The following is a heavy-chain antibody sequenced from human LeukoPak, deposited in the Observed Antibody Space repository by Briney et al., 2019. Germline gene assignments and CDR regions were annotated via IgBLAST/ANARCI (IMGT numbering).Heavy chain of an antibody. CDR1: GGSISSGGYY. D-gene: IGHD5-18*01. CDR2: IYTSGST. V-gene: IGHV4-61*02. Sequence: SETLSLTCTVSGGSISSGGYYWSWIRQPAGKGLEWIGRIYTSGSTNYNPSLKSRVTISVDTSKNQFSLKLSSVTAADTAVYYCVIGYSYGPQHDYWGQGTLVTVSS. CDR3: VIGYSYGPQHDY. J-gene: IGHJ4*02.